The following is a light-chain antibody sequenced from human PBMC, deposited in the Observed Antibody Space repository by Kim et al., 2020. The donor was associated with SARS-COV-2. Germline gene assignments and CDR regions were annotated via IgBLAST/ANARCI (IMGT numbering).Light chain of an antibody. CDR2: GTS. CDR1: QSVSSSY. CDR3: QQYGTSPPFT. J-gene: IGKJ3*01. V-gene: IGKV3-20*01. Sequence: PGERATLSCRASQSVSSSYLAWYQQKPGQAPRLLIYGTSNRATGIPDRFSGSGSGTDFTLTINRLEPEDFAVYYCQQYGTSPPFTFGPGTKVDIK.